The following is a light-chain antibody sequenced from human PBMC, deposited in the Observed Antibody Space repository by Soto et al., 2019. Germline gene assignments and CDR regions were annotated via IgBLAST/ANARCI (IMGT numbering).Light chain of an antibody. Sequence: QSVLTQPASVSGSPGQSITISCTGTSSDGGGYNYVSWYQQHPGKAPKLMIYEVSNRPSGVSNRFSGYKSGNTASLTISVLPADDAADYYCSSYTSSSYLYVFGTGTKLTVL. V-gene: IGLV2-14*01. CDR1: SSDGGGYNY. J-gene: IGLJ1*01. CDR2: EVS. CDR3: SSYTSSSYLYV.